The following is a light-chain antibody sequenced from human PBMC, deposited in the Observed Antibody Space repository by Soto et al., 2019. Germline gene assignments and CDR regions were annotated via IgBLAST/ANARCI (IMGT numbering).Light chain of an antibody. J-gene: IGLJ2*01. V-gene: IGLV2-8*01. Sequence: QSALTQPPSASGSPGQSVTISCTGTSGDIGGYKYVSWYQQHPGKAPKLIISEVNKRPSGVPDRISGSKSGNTASLTVSGLQAEDEAYYYCSSYSGTNNLLFGGGTKVTVL. CDR3: SSYSGTNNLL. CDR1: SGDIGGYKY. CDR2: EVN.